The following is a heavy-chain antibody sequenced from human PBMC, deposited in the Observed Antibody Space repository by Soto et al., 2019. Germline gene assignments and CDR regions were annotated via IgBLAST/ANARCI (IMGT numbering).Heavy chain of an antibody. CDR2: IYYSGNT. Sequence: QLQESGPGLVKPSETLSLTCSVSGDSINSDKYYWGWIRQPPGKGLEWIGSIYYSGNTYYNQSLQTRVTISLDKSKSQFSRRLNSVTAADSAVYFCARLEGLATISYYFDFWGQGAQVTVSS. D-gene: IGHD3-9*01. CDR1: GDSINSDKYY. CDR3: ARLEGLATISYYFDF. J-gene: IGHJ4*02. V-gene: IGHV4-39*01.